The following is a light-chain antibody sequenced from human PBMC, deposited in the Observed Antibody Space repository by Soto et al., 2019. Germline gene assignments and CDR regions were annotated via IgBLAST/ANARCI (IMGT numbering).Light chain of an antibody. CDR2: GAS. Sequence: AFQMPQSPSSLSASVGARVTISCRASQGIGNALGWYQQKPGKPPKLLIYGASNLQSGVPPRFSGSGSGTEFTLAISSLQPDDSATYYCLQYISYPWTFGQGTKVDIK. CDR1: QGIGNA. J-gene: IGKJ1*01. CDR3: LQYISYPWT. V-gene: IGKV1-6*01.